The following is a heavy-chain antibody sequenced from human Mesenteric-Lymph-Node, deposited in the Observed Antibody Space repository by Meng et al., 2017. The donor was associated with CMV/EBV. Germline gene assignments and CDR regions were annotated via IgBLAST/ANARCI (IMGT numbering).Heavy chain of an antibody. Sequence: QVQLQQWGAGLLKPSETLSLTCAVYGGSFSGYYWSWIRQPPGKGLEWIGEINHSGVPNYNPSLKSRVTISLDRSKNQFSLKLSSVTAEDTAVYYCARRSDIPVNNYWGQGTLVTVSS. CDR2: INHSGVP. J-gene: IGHJ4*02. D-gene: IGHD2-15*01. CDR3: ARRSDIPVNNY. V-gene: IGHV4-34*01. CDR1: GGSFSGYY.